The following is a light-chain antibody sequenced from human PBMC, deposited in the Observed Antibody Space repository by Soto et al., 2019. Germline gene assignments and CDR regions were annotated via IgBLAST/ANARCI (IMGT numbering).Light chain of an antibody. CDR1: QSISSW. CDR3: QQYNSYPIT. J-gene: IGKJ5*01. CDR2: KAS. V-gene: IGKV1-5*03. Sequence: DIPMTQSTSTLSASVGDRVTITCRASQSISSWLAWYQQKPGKAPKLLIYKASSLESGVPSRFSGSGSGTEFTLTISSLQPDDFATYYCQQYNSYPITFGQVTRLEIK.